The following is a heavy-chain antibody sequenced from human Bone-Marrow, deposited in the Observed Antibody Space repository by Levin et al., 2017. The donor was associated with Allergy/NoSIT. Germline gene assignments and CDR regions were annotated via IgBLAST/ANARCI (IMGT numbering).Heavy chain of an antibody. D-gene: IGHD6-19*01. CDR3: ATTLGPVAGAFDC. V-gene: IGHV5-51*03. J-gene: IGHJ4*02. CDR1: GNSFTTSW. Sequence: PGASVKVSCKGSGNSFTTSWIGWVRQMPGKGLEWMGMIYVSDSDTRYSPSFEGQVTISADKSLTTAYVQWSSLKVSDSAMYYCATTLGPVAGAFDCWGQGTLVSASS. CDR2: IYVSDSDT.